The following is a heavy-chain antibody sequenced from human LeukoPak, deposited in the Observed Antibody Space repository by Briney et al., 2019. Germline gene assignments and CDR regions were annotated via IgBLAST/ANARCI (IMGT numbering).Heavy chain of an antibody. D-gene: IGHD6-6*01. Sequence: WAPVKVSCKASGGTFSSYAISWVRQAPGQGLEWMGGIIPIFGTANYAQKFQGRVTITTDESTSTAYMELSSLRSEDTAVYYCALYSSSSLSWFDPWGQGTLVTVSS. CDR3: ALYSSSSLSWFDP. J-gene: IGHJ5*02. V-gene: IGHV1-69*05. CDR2: IIPIFGTA. CDR1: GGTFSSYA.